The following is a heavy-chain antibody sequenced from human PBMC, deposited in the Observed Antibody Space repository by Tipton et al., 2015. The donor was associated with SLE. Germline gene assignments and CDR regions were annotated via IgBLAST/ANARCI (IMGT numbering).Heavy chain of an antibody. J-gene: IGHJ3*02. Sequence: SLRLSCAASGFTFSSYGMHWVRQAPGKGLEWVAFIRYDGSNKYYADSVKGRFTISRDNSKNTLYLQMNSLRAEDTAVYYCARERNRRGYRGAFDIWGQGTMVTVSS. CDR1: GFTFSSYG. V-gene: IGHV3-30*02. CDR2: IRYDGSNK. D-gene: IGHD5-12*01. CDR3: ARERNRRGYRGAFDI.